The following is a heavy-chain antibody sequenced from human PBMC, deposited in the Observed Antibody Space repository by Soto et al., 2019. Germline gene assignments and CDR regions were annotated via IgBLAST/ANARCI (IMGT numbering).Heavy chain of an antibody. J-gene: IGHJ4*02. CDR1: GYTFTGYG. V-gene: IGHV1-18*01. Sequence: ASVKVSCKASGYTFTGYGISWVRQAPGQGLGWMGWISAYNGNTNYAQKLQGRVTMTTDTSTSTAYMELRSLRSDDTAVYYCARDNTIFGVVLKPLDYWGQGTLVTVSS. CDR2: ISAYNGNT. D-gene: IGHD3-3*01. CDR3: ARDNTIFGVVLKPLDY.